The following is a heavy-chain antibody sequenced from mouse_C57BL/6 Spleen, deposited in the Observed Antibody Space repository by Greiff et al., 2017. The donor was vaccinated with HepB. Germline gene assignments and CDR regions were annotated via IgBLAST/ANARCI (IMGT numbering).Heavy chain of an antibody. CDR1: GYTFTSYW. J-gene: IGHJ2*01. D-gene: IGHD1-1*01. CDR3: ARDFTTVVARDY. Sequence: QVQLKQPGAELVMPGASVKLSCKASGYTFTSYWMHWVKQRPGQGLEWIGEIDPSDSYTNYNQKFKGKSTLTVDKSSSTAYMQLSSLTSEDSAVYYCARDFTTVVARDYWGQGTTLTVSS. V-gene: IGHV1-69*01. CDR2: IDPSDSYT.